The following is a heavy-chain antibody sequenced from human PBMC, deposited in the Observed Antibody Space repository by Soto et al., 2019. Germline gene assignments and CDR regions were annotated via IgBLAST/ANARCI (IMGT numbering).Heavy chain of an antibody. CDR1: GFTFSSYA. CDR2: ISYDGSNK. J-gene: IGHJ4*02. V-gene: IGHV3-30-3*01. CDR3: ARDEEVGIVVVTDALFDY. Sequence: GGSLRLSCAASGFTFSSYAMHWVRQAPGKGLEWVAVISYDGSNKYYADSVKGRFTISRDNSKNTLYLQMNSLRAEDTAVYYCARDEEVGIVVVTDALFDYWGQGTLVTVSS. D-gene: IGHD3-22*01.